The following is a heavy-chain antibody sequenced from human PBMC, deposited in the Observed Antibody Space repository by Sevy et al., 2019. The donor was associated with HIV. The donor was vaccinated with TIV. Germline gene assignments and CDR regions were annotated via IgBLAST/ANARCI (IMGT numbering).Heavy chain of an antibody. J-gene: IGHJ6*02. V-gene: IGHV3-30*02. CDR3: ARGRKTTEEWLEELDYYYGLDV. D-gene: IGHD2-8*01. CDR2: VRNDGSNK. Sequence: GGSLRLSCAASGFSLTTSDMHWVRQAPGKGLEWVAYVRNDGSNKYYADSVRDRFTISRDSPKNTLYLQMNSLKDEDTAIYYCARGRKTTEEWLEELDYYYGLDVWGQGTTVTVSS. CDR1: GFSLTTSD.